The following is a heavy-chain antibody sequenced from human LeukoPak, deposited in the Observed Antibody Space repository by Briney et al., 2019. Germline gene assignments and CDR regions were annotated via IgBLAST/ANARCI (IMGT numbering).Heavy chain of an antibody. CDR3: ARGPSQQQLRLGYWFDP. CDR2: MNPNSGNT. J-gene: IGHJ5*02. CDR1: GYTFTTHD. D-gene: IGHD6-13*01. V-gene: IGHV1-8*01. Sequence: ASVKVSCKTSGYTFTTHDINWVRQATGQGLEWMGWMNPNSGNTGYAQKFQGRVTMTKNTSSSTAYMELSSLRSDDPAVYYCARGPSQQQLRLGYWFDPWGQGTLVTVSS.